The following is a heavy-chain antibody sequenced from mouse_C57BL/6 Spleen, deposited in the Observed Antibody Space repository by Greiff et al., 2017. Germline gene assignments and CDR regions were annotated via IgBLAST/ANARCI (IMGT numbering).Heavy chain of an antibody. CDR1: GFTFSSYA. Sequence: EVQLVESGGGLVKPGGSLKLSCAASGFTFSSYAMSWVRPTPEKRLEWVATISDGGSYTYYPDNVKGRFTISRDNAKNNLYLQMSHLKSEDTAMYYCARDPRLGYAMDYWGQGTSVTVSS. J-gene: IGHJ4*01. CDR2: ISDGGSYT. D-gene: IGHD4-1*01. CDR3: ARDPRLGYAMDY. V-gene: IGHV5-4*01.